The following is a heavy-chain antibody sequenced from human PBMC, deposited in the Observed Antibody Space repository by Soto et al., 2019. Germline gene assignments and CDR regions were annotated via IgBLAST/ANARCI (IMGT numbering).Heavy chain of an antibody. CDR2: ISFDGSKI. CDR3: ARDASYGGNPGSFDY. Sequence: QVQLVESGGGVVQPGRSLRLSCAASGFNFRRYAMHWVRQAPGKGLEWVAVISFDGSKIYYTDSVKGRFTISRDNSKNTLALLINILSAEDTAIYDCARDASYGGNPGSFDYWGQGTLVTVSS. J-gene: IGHJ4*02. D-gene: IGHD4-17*01. V-gene: IGHV3-30*14. CDR1: GFNFRRYA.